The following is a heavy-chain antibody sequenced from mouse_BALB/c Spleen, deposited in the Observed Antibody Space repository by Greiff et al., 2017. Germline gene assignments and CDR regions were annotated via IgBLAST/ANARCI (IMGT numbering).Heavy chain of an antibody. CDR1: GYTFTSYV. Sequence: EVQLQQSGPEVVKPGASVKMSCKASGYTFTSYVMHWVKQKPGQGLEWIGYINPYNDGTKYNEKFKGKATLTSDKSSSTAYMELSSLTSEDSAVYYCARGGDNYAMDYWGQGTSVTVSS. CDR2: INPYNDGT. D-gene: IGHD2-13*01. J-gene: IGHJ4*01. CDR3: ARGGDNYAMDY. V-gene: IGHV1-14*01.